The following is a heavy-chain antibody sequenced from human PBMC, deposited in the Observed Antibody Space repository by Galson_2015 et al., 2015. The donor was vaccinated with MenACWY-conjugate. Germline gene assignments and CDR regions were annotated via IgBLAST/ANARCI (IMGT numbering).Heavy chain of an antibody. D-gene: IGHD3-22*01. J-gene: IGHJ4*02. CDR3: AAYDTTGYFDC. CDR1: GYSFTTYW. V-gene: IGHV5-51*01. Sequence: QSGAEVKKPGESLTISCKGSGYSFTTYWIGWVRQMPGKGLEWMGIIYPADSDTRYRPSFQDQVTISVDKSINTAYLQWNSLKASDTAMYYCAAYDTTGYFDCWGQGTLVTVSS. CDR2: IYPADSDT.